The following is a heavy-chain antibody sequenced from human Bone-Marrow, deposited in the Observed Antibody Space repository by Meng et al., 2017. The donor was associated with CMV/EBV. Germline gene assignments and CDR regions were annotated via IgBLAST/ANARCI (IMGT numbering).Heavy chain of an antibody. CDR2: IHSGGGST. D-gene: IGHD6-6*01. CDR1: GFTFSSYA. CDR3: AKPTYSSTSRIYYFDY. Sequence: GESLKISCAASGFTFSSYAMSWVRQAPGKGLEWVSVIHSGGGSTYYADSVKGRFTISRDDSKNTLYLQMNSLRAEDTAVYYCAKPTYSSTSRIYYFDYWGQGTLVTVSS. V-gene: IGHV3-23*03. J-gene: IGHJ4*02.